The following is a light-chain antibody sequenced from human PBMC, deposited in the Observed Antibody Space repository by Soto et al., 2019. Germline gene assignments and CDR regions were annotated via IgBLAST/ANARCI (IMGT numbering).Light chain of an antibody. J-gene: IGKJ3*01. CDR2: AAS. Sequence: DIQLTQSPSFLSASVGDRVTITCRASQGISSYLAWYQQKPGKAPKLLIYAASTLQSGVPSRFSGSGSGPEFTLTISSLQPEDFATYYCQQLNSYPRTFGPGTKVDIK. CDR3: QQLNSYPRT. CDR1: QGISSY. V-gene: IGKV1-9*01.